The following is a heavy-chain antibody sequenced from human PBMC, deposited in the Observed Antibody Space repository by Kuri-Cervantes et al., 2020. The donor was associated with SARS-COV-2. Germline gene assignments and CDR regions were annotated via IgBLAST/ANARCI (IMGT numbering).Heavy chain of an antibody. D-gene: IGHD1-1*01. CDR2: INPDGSYT. CDR1: GFTFSGHW. CDR3: VRDGDHWNFDY. J-gene: IGHJ4*02. V-gene: IGHV3-74*01. Sequence: GESLKISCAASGFTFSGHWIHWVRQAPGKGLVWVSRINPDGSYTNNADSVKGRFTLSRDSAKNMLCLQMNSLRAEDTAVYYCVRDGDHWNFDYWGQGTLVTVSS.